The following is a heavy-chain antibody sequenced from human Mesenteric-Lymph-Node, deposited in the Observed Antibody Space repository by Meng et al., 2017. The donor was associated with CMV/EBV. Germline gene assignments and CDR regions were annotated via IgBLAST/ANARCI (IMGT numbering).Heavy chain of an antibody. J-gene: IGHJ4*02. CDR3: AKERSWFGETSYDY. Sequence: ASGFAFGNFALSWVRQAPGTGLEWVSSISGNGRITYSADSVQGRFTVSRDNSKNTMSLQMNSLRVEDTAIYYCAKERSWFGETSYDYWGQGSLVTVSS. CDR1: GFAFGNFA. V-gene: IGHV3-23*01. D-gene: IGHD3-10*01. CDR2: ISGNGRIT.